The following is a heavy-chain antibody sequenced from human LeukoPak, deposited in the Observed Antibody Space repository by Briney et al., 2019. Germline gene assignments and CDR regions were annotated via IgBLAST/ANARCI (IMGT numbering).Heavy chain of an antibody. V-gene: IGHV3-23*01. J-gene: IGHJ3*02. CDR1: GFTFSNYA. D-gene: IGHD2-8*01. CDR3: AKDSWSYNGIYDAFDI. CDR2: VGGDDAT. Sequence: PGGSLSLSCAASGFTFSNYAMNWVRQAPGKGLEWVSVVGGDDATYYTDSVKGRFTISRDNSKNTLSLQMNSLRPEDTAVYYCAKDSWSYNGIYDAFDIWGQGTMVTVSS.